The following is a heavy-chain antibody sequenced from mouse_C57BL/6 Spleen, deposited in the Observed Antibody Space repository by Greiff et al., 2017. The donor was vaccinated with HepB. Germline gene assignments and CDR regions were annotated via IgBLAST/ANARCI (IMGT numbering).Heavy chain of an antibody. D-gene: IGHD2-4*01. V-gene: IGHV1-61*01. J-gene: IGHJ4*01. CDR1: GYTFTSYW. Sequence: QVQLQQPGAELVRPGSSVKLSCKASGYTFTSYWMDWVKQRPGQGLEWIGNIYPSDSETHYNQKFKDKATLTVDKSSSTAYMQLSSLTSEDSAVYYCARSHYDYDDYYAMDYWGQGTSVTVSS. CDR2: IYPSDSET. CDR3: ARSHYDYDDYYAMDY.